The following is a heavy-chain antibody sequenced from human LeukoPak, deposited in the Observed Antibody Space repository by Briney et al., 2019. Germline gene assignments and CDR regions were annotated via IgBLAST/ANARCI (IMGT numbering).Heavy chain of an antibody. CDR1: GGTFSSYA. CDR2: IIPIFGTA. V-gene: IGHV1-69*05. CDR3: AREYAAAGPFDP. J-gene: IGHJ5*02. D-gene: IGHD6-13*01. Sequence: SVKVSCKASGGTFSSYAVSWVRQAPGQGLEWMGGIIPIFGTANYAQKFQGRVTITTDESTSTAYMELSSLRSEDTAVYYCAREYAAAGPFDPWGQGTLVTVSS.